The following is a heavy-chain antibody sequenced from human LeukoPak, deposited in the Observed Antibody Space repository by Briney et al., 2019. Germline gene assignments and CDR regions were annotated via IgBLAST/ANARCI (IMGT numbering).Heavy chain of an antibody. V-gene: IGHV1-18*01. CDR1: GYTFTSYG. J-gene: IGHJ4*02. D-gene: IGHD3-9*01. Sequence: GASVKVSCKAPGYTFTSYGISWVRQAPGQGLEWMGWISAYNGNTNYAQKLQGRVTMTTDTSTSTAYMELRSLRSDDTAVYYCARLGGILTGYFSLDYWGQGTLVTVSS. CDR3: ARLGGILTGYFSLDY. CDR2: ISAYNGNT.